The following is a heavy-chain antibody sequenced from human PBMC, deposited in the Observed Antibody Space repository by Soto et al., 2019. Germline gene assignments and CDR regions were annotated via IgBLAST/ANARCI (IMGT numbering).Heavy chain of an antibody. Sequence: SETLSLTCTVSGGSISSGGYYWSWIRQHPGKGLEWIGYIYYSGSTYYNPSLKSRVTISVDTSKNQFSLKLSSVTAADTAVYYCARRPADTAMADWYFDLWGRGTLVTVSS. V-gene: IGHV4-31*03. CDR2: IYYSGST. D-gene: IGHD5-18*01. CDR3: ARRPADTAMADWYFDL. CDR1: GGSISSGGYY. J-gene: IGHJ2*01.